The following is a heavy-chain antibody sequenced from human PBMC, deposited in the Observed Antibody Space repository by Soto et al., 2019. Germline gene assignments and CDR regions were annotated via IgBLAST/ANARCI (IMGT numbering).Heavy chain of an antibody. CDR2: INSDGSST. J-gene: IGHJ5*02. D-gene: IGHD2-2*01. V-gene: IGHV3-74*01. CDR3: ARELGYCSSTSCYLGWFDP. Sequence: EVQLVESGGGLVQPGGSLRLSCAASGFTFSSYWMHWVRQAPGKGLVWVSRINSDGSSTSYADSVKGRFTISRDNAKNTLYLQMNSLRAEDTAVYYCARELGYCSSTSCYLGWFDPWGQETLVTVSS. CDR1: GFTFSSYW.